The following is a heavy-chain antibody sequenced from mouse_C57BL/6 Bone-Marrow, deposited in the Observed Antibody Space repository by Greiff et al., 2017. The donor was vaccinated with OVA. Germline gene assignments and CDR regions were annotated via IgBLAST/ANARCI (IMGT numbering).Heavy chain of an antibody. V-gene: IGHV5-6*02. J-gene: IGHJ3*01. CDR3: ARQGGIYYWFAY. CDR1: GFTFSSYG. CDR2: ISSGGSYN. Sequence: EVMLVESGGDLVKPGGSLKLSCAASGFTFSSYGMSWVRQTPDKRLEWVATISSGGSYNYYPDSVKGRFTISRDNAKNTLYLQMSSLKSEDTAMYYCARQGGIYYWFAYWGQGTLVTVSA. D-gene: IGHD1-1*01.